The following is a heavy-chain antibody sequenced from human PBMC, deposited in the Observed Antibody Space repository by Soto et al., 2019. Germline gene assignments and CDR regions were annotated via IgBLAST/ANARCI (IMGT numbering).Heavy chain of an antibody. Sequence: GESLKISCKTSGYTFSGHWISWVRQVPGKGLQWMGNIDPSDSYINYNPAFRGHVTFSVDKSNSTAYLHWRSLGPSDTAIYYCARHGATIWLGYWGQGTLVTVSS. CDR3: ARHGATIWLGY. V-gene: IGHV5-10-1*01. D-gene: IGHD6-19*01. CDR1: GYTFSGHW. J-gene: IGHJ4*02. CDR2: IDPSDSYI.